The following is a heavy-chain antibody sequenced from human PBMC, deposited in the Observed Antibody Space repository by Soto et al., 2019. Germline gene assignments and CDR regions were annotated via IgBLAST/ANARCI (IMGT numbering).Heavy chain of an antibody. D-gene: IGHD3-10*01. CDR3: ANGSFSDHQFRDH. Sequence: QVQLVESGGGVVQPGRSLRLSCAASGFTFSNYGMHWVRQAPGKGLAWVTTISSDGNDKYYAGSVKGRFTISRDNSENTLDLKMNGLRAEDTAVYYCANGSFSDHQFRDHWGQGTLVTVSS. V-gene: IGHV3-30*18. CDR2: ISSDGNDK. J-gene: IGHJ4*02. CDR1: GFTFSNYG.